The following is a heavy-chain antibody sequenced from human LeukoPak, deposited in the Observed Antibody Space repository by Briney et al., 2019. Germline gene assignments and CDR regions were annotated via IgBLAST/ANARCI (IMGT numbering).Heavy chain of an antibody. CDR3: ASEAPLWRSGTPREAFDI. CDR2: IRYDGSNK. V-gene: IGHV3-30*02. CDR1: GFTFSSYG. D-gene: IGHD3-3*01. J-gene: IGHJ3*02. Sequence: GGSLRLSCAASGFTFSSYGMHWVRQAPGKGLEWVAFIRYDGSNKYYADSVKGRFTISRDNAKKSVFLKMNSLRADDTAVYYCASEAPLWRSGTPREAFDIWGQGTMVIVSS.